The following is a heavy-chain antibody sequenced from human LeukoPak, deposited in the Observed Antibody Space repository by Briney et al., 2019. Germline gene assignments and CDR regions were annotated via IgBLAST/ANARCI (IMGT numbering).Heavy chain of an antibody. Sequence: SETLSLTCAVYGGFFSGYYWSWIRQPPGKGLELIGEINHSGSTNYNPSLKSRVTISVDTSKNQFSLKLSSVTAADTAVYYCARGVDTAMVDPPFDYWGQGTLVTVSS. J-gene: IGHJ4*02. V-gene: IGHV4-34*01. CDR3: ARGVDTAMVDPPFDY. D-gene: IGHD5-18*01. CDR1: GGFFSGYY. CDR2: INHSGST.